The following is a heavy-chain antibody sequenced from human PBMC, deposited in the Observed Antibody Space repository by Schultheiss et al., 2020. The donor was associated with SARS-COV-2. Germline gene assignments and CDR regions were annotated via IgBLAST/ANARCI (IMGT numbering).Heavy chain of an antibody. CDR3: ARVRGKDGMDV. D-gene: IGHD4-23*01. V-gene: IGHV4-34*01. J-gene: IGHJ6*02. CDR2: INHSGST. CDR1: GGSISSYY. Sequence: SETLSLTCTVSGGSISSYYWSWIRQPPGKGLEWIGEINHSGSTNYNPSLKSRVTISVDTSKNQFSLKLSSVTAADTAVYYCARVRGKDGMDVLGQGTTVTVAS.